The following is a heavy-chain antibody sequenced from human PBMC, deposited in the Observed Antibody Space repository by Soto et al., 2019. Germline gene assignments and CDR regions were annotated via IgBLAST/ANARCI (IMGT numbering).Heavy chain of an antibody. V-gene: IGHV3-23*01. Sequence: EVQLLESGGGLVQPGGSLRLSCAASGFTFSSYAMNWVRQAPGKGLEWVSAISGSGGSTYYADSVKGRFTISRDNSKNTLYLQMNSLRAEDTAVYYCAKPDLSSTSLAPVDYWGQGTLVTVSS. CDR2: ISGSGGST. CDR3: AKPDLSSTSLAPVDY. CDR1: GFTFSSYA. J-gene: IGHJ4*02. D-gene: IGHD2-2*01.